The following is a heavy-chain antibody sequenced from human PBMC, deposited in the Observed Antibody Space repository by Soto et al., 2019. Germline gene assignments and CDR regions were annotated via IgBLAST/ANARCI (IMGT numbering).Heavy chain of an antibody. CDR1: GYSFTSYW. J-gene: IGHJ6*02. Sequence: GESLKISCKGSGYSFTSYWISWVRQMPGKGLEWMGRIDPSDSYTNYSPSFQGHVTISADKSISTAYLQRSSLKASDTAMYYCARYCSGGSCYTTRYYGMDVWGQGTTVTVSS. CDR3: ARYCSGGSCYTTRYYGMDV. V-gene: IGHV5-10-1*01. CDR2: IDPSDSYT. D-gene: IGHD2-15*01.